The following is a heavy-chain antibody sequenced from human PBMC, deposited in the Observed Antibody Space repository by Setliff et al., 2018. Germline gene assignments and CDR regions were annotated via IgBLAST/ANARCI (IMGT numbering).Heavy chain of an antibody. CDR2: IYYSGST. CDR3: ARPLEESFGGVRDSDAFDV. CDR1: GGSISSSSYY. J-gene: IGHJ3*01. Sequence: SETLSLTCTVSGGSISSSSYYWGWIRQPPGKGLEWIGSIYYSGSTYYNPSLKSRVTISVDTSKNQFSLKVSSVTAADTAVYYCARPLEESFGGVRDSDAFDVWGQGTMVTVSS. V-gene: IGHV4-39*01. D-gene: IGHD3-16*01.